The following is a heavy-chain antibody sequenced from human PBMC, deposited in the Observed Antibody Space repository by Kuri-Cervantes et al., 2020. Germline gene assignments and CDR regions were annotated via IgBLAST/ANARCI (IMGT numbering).Heavy chain of an antibody. Sequence: GESLKISCTASGFTFSDYYMSWIRQAPGKGLEWVSHISSSGSTIYYADSVKGRFTISRDNSKNTLYLQMNSLRAEDTAVYYCAKGSRITTHYYYYYGMDVWGQGTTVTVSS. V-gene: IGHV3-11*01. D-gene: IGHD3-3*01. CDR1: GFTFSDYY. CDR2: ISSSGSTI. J-gene: IGHJ6*02. CDR3: AKGSRITTHYYYYYGMDV.